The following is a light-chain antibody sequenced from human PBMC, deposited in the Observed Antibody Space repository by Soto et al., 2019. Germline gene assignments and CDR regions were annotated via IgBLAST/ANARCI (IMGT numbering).Light chain of an antibody. V-gene: IGLV1-44*01. Sequence: QSVLIQPPSASGTPGQRVTISCSGGRSNIGSYNVNWYQQLPGAAPKLLIYINSQRPSWVPDRFSASKSGTSASLAISGRHSEDEDASYCAAWDASLNGYVFGPGTQLTVL. CDR1: RSNIGSYN. J-gene: IGLJ1*01. CDR2: INS. CDR3: AAWDASLNGYV.